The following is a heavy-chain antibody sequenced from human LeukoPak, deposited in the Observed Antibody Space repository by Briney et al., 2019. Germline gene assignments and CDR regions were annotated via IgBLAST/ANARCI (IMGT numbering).Heavy chain of an antibody. J-gene: IGHJ5*02. CDR1: GGSISSYY. V-gene: IGHV4-4*07. D-gene: IGHD3-22*01. CDR2: IYTSGST. CDR3: ARDHYVSSGYASGPKPYNWFDP. Sequence: PSETLSLTCTVSGGSISSYYWSWIRQPAGKGLEWIGRIYTSGSTNYNPSLKSRVTMSVDTSKNQFSLKLSSVTAADTAVYYCARDHYVSSGYASGPKPYNWFDPWGQGTLVTVSS.